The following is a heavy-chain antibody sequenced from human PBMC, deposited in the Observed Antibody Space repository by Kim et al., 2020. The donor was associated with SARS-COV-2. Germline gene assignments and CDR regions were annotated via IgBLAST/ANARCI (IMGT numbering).Heavy chain of an antibody. V-gene: IGHV3-23*01. J-gene: IGHJ4*02. Sequence: GGSLRLSCAASGFTFTSYAMSWVRQAPGKGLEWVSAISGGGSATYYADSVKGRFTISRDSSKNTLYLQMNSLRAEDTAVYYCAKWPRNWAGGFEDYWGQGTLVTVSS. D-gene: IGHD7-27*01. CDR3: AKWPRNWAGGFEDY. CDR1: GFTFTSYA. CDR2: ISGGGSAT.